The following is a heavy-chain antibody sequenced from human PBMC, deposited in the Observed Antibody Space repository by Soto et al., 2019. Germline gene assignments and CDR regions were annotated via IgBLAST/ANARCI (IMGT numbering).Heavy chain of an antibody. J-gene: IGHJ5*02. Sequence: QVQLQESGPGLVKPSQTLSLTCTVSGGSISSGGYYWSWIRQHPGKGLEWIGYIYYSGSTYYNPSLKSRVTRAVDTSKNQFSLKLSSVTAADTAVYYCARDRADRANWSDPWGQGTLVTVSS. CDR2: IYYSGST. D-gene: IGHD1-26*01. V-gene: IGHV4-31*03. CDR1: GGSISSGGYY. CDR3: ARDRADRANWSDP.